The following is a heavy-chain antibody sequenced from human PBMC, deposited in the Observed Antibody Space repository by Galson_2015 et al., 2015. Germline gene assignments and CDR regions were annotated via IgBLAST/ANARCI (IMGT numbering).Heavy chain of an antibody. D-gene: IGHD3-10*01. Sequence: SVKVSCKASGYTFTSYYMHWVRQAPGQGLEWMGIINPSGGSTSYAQKFQGRVTMTRDTSTSTVYMELSSLRSEDTAVYYCARARTPGASSYYNYYMDVWGKGTTVTVSS. CDR3: ARARTPGASSYYNYYMDV. J-gene: IGHJ6*03. V-gene: IGHV1-46*01. CDR2: INPSGGST. CDR1: GYTFTSYY.